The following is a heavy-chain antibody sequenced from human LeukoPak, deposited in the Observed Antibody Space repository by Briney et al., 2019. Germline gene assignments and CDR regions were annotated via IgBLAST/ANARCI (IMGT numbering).Heavy chain of an antibody. CDR1: GXXFTXYG. CDR2: ISAYNGNT. CDR3: ARESRWFGELLCDY. V-gene: IGHV1-18*01. D-gene: IGHD3-10*01. Sequence: SXXASGXXFTXYGXXWVXXXPXXXXXXXXXISAYNGNTNYAQKLQGRVTMTRDTSTSTVYMELSSLRSEDTAVYYCARESRWFGELLCDYWGQGTLVTVSS. J-gene: IGHJ4*02.